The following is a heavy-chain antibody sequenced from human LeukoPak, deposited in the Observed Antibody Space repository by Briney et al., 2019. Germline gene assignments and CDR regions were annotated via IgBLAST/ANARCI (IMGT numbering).Heavy chain of an antibody. CDR2: IYYSGST. CDR1: GGSISSHY. Sequence: SETLSPTCTVSGGSISSHYWSWIRQPPGKGLDWIGYIYYSGSTNYNPSLKSRVTISVDTSKNQFSLKLSSVTAADTAVYYCARYTTVTTQFDPWGQGTLVTVSS. J-gene: IGHJ5*02. V-gene: IGHV4-59*11. D-gene: IGHD4-11*01. CDR3: ARYTTVTTQFDP.